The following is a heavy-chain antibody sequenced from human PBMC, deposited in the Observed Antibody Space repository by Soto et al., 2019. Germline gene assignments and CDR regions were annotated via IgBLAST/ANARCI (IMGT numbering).Heavy chain of an antibody. CDR3: AKVVSGRLRYFDWLSEDAFDI. CDR1: GFTFSSYG. D-gene: IGHD3-9*01. Sequence: GGSLRLSCAASGFTFSSYGMHWVRQAPGKGLEWVAVISYDGSNKYYADSVKGRFTISRDNSKNTLYLQMNSLRAEDTAVYYCAKVVSGRLRYFDWLSEDAFDIWGQGTMVTVSS. V-gene: IGHV3-30*18. CDR2: ISYDGSNK. J-gene: IGHJ3*02.